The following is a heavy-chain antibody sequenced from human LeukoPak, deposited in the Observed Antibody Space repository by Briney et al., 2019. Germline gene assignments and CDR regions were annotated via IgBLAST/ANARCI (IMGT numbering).Heavy chain of an antibody. J-gene: IGHJ4*02. CDR3: ARGDNRDY. CDR2: INPNSGGT. V-gene: IGHV1-2*06. CDR1: GYTFTGYY. D-gene: IGHD1-14*01. Sequence: ASVKVSCKASGYTFTGYYMHWVRPAPAQGLDWMGRINPNSGGTNCAQKFQGRVTITRDTSISKAYMELSRLRSDDTAVYYWARGDNRDYWGQGTLVTVSP.